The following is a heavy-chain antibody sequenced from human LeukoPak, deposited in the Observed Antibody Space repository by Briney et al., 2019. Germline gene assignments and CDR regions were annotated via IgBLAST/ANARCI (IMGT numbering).Heavy chain of an antibody. Sequence: GGSLRLSCAACVFTFSSYAMSWVRQAPGKGLEWVSAISGSGGSTYYADSVKGRFTISRDNSKNTLYLQMNSLRAEDTAVYYCAKVRGYDSSGYYSYWGQGTLVTVSS. CDR2: ISGSGGST. CDR3: AKVRGYDSSGYYSY. D-gene: IGHD3-22*01. CDR1: VFTFSSYA. J-gene: IGHJ4*02. V-gene: IGHV3-23*01.